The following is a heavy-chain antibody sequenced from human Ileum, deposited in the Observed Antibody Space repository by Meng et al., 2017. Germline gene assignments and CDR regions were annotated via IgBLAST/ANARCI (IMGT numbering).Heavy chain of an antibody. J-gene: IGHJ4*02. Sequence: QGPLPEAGPGLVKPSGTLSLTCAVSGGSISFGYWWSWVRQPPGQGLEWIGEIHHSGSTNYNPSLKSRVTLSVDNSNNQFSLSLTSVTAADTAVYYCARNGDYSADHWGQGILVTVSS. D-gene: IGHD2-21*01. CDR2: IHHSGST. CDR1: GGSISFGYW. CDR3: ARNGDYSADH. V-gene: IGHV4-4*02.